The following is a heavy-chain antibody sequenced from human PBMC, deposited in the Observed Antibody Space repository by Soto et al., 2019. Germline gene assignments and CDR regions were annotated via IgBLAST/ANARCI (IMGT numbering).Heavy chain of an antibody. V-gene: IGHV3-30*18. J-gene: IGHJ6*02. CDR1: GFNFRSYG. CDR2: ISYDASNK. D-gene: IGHD6-6*01. CDR3: AKGSSSVYYYYYGLDV. Sequence: GGSLRLSCAASGFNFRSYGVHWVRQAPGKGLQWVAVISYDASNKYYADSVKGRFTISRDNSKNTLYLQMNTLRPEDTAVYYCAKGSSSVYYYYYGLDVWGQGTTVTVSS.